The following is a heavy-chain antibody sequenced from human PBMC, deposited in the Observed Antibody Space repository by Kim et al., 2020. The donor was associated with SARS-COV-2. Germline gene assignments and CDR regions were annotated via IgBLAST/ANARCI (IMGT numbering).Heavy chain of an antibody. D-gene: IGHD2-21*02. CDR1: GFTFSSYG. J-gene: IGHJ3*01. V-gene: IGHV3-30*18. CDR2: ISYDGSNK. Sequence: GGSLRLSCAASGFTFSSYGMHWVRQAPGKGLEWVAVISYDGSNKYYADSVKGRFTISRDNSKNTLYLQMNSLRAEDTAVYYCAKDWSYCGGDCPPSRWGQGTMVTVSS. CDR3: AKDWSYCGGDCPPSR.